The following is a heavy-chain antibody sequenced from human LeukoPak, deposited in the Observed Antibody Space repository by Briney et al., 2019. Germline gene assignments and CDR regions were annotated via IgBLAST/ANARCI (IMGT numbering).Heavy chain of an antibody. V-gene: IGHV4-31*03. D-gene: IGHD3-16*01. Sequence: SQTLSLTCTVSGGSISSGGYYWSWIRQHPGKGLEWIGYIYYSGSTYYNPSLKSRVTISVDTSKNQFSLKLSSVTAADTAVYYCARDVRDYVWGSYFDYWGQGTLVTVSS. CDR3: ARDVRDYVWGSYFDY. J-gene: IGHJ4*02. CDR2: IYYSGST. CDR1: GGSISSGGYY.